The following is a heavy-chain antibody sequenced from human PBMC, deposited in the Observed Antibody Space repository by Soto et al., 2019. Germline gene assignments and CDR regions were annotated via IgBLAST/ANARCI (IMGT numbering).Heavy chain of an antibody. CDR1: GFTFSSYG. CDR3: AKPSYDFWSGYYDSFDG. D-gene: IGHD3-3*01. V-gene: IGHV3-33*06. Sequence: QVKLVESGGGVVQPGRSLRLSCAVSGFTFSSYGMHWVRQAPGKGLEWVALIWYDGSSKFYADSVKGRFTISRDNSKNTLALQMSGLRAEDTAMYYCAKPSYDFWSGYYDSFDGWGQGTLVTVSS. J-gene: IGHJ4*02. CDR2: IWYDGSSK.